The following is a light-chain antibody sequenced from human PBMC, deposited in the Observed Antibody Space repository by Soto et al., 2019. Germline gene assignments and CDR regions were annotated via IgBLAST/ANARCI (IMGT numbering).Light chain of an antibody. CDR2: DAS. CDR1: QSVSSY. CDR3: QQRSSWPLT. J-gene: IGKJ4*01. V-gene: IGKV3-11*01. Sequence: EIVLTQSPATLSLSPGERATLSCRASQSVSSYLAWYPQKPGQAPRLLIYDASNRATGIPARFSGSGSATDFTLTISSLEPEDFAVYYCQQRSSWPLTFGGGTKVEIK.